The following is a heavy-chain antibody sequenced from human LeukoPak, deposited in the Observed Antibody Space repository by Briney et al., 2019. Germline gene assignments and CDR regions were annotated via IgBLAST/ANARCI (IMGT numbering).Heavy chain of an antibody. V-gene: IGHV5-10-1*01. CDR3: ASRYGSGTFYTLDP. Sequence: GESLKISCKGSGYNFASYWISWVRQMPGKGLEWMGKIDPSDSYTNYSPSFQGHVTISADKSTSTAYPQWSSLKASDTAMYYCASRYGSGTFYTLDPWGQGTLVIVSS. CDR2: IDPSDSYT. J-gene: IGHJ5*02. CDR1: GYNFASYW. D-gene: IGHD3-10*01.